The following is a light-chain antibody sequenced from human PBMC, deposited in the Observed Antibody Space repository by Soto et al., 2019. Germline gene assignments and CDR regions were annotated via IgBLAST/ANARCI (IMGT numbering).Light chain of an antibody. CDR1: QSISNY. CDR3: QQCYSTPLP. V-gene: IGKV1-39*01. Sequence: DIQMTPSASSLSASVGDRVTITCRTSQSISNYLNWYQQKPVKATKLLIFAASILQSGVPSRFSGSGSGTDFTLTISRLQPDDVATYYCQQCYSTPLPFGGGTKVEVK. CDR2: AAS. J-gene: IGKJ4*01.